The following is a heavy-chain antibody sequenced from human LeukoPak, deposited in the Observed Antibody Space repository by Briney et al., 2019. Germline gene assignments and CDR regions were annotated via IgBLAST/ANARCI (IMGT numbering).Heavy chain of an antibody. D-gene: IGHD5-24*01. J-gene: IGHJ4*02. Sequence: PSETLSLTCTVSGGSISSYYWSWIRQPPGKGLEWIGYIYYSGSTNYNPSLKSRVTISVDTSKNQFSLKLSSVTAADTAVYYCARGGDGYNSGSIDYWGQGTLVTVSS. CDR2: IYYSGST. V-gene: IGHV4-59*01. CDR1: GGSISSYY. CDR3: ARGGDGYNSGSIDY.